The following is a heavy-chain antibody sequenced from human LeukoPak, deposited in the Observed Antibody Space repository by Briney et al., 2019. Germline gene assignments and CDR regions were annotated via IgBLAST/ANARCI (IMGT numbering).Heavy chain of an antibody. V-gene: IGHV4-61*01. D-gene: IGHD1-1*01. Sequence: SETLSLTCTVSGGSVSSGTYYWSWIRQPPGRGLEWIGYIYYSGSTNYNPSLKSRVTISIDTSKNQFSLKLSSVTAADTAVYYCARDRVRGNANPYFDYWGQGTLVTVSS. CDR1: GGSVSSGTYY. J-gene: IGHJ4*02. CDR3: ARDRVRGNANPYFDY. CDR2: IYYSGST.